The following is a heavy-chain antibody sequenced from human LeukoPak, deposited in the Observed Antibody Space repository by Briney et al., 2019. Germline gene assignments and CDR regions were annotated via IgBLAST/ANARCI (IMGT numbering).Heavy chain of an antibody. D-gene: IGHD3-10*01. J-gene: IGHJ5*02. CDR2: INHSGST. Sequence: PSETLSLTCAVYGGSFSGYYWSWIRQPPGKGLEWIGEINHSGSTNHNPSLKSRVTISVDTSKNQFSLKLSSVTAADTAVYYCARGRVRITMVRGVKTPNWFDPWGQGTLVTVSS. V-gene: IGHV4-34*01. CDR3: ARGRVRITMVRGVKTPNWFDP. CDR1: GGSFSGYY.